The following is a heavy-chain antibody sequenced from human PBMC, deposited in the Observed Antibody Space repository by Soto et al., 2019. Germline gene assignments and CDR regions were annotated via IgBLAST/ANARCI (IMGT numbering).Heavy chain of an antibody. CDR2: INHSGST. D-gene: IGHD7-27*01. CDR1: GGSFSGYY. V-gene: IGHV4-34*01. J-gene: IGHJ4*02. Sequence: SETLSLTCAFYGGSFSGYYWSWIRQPPGKGLEWIGEINHSGSTNYNPSLKSRVTISVDTSKNHFSLKLSSVTAADTAVYYCAKNWNWGSLVHWGQGTLVTVSS. CDR3: AKNWNWGSLVH.